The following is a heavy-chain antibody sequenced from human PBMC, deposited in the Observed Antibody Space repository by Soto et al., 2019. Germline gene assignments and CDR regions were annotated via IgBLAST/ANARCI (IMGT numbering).Heavy chain of an antibody. CDR1: GFTVDSYS. D-gene: IGHD6-6*01. CDR3: ARDNDGAQFPSSYNDL. V-gene: IGHV3-48*01. CDR2: ISSSSGSI. Sequence: PGGSLRLSCAAAGFTVDSYSINWVRQAPGKGLEWVSYISSSSGSIFYADSVRGRFTISRDNARNSVFLHLNSLRAEDTAVYYCARDNDGAQFPSSYNDLWGQGTLVTAPQ. J-gene: IGHJ5*02.